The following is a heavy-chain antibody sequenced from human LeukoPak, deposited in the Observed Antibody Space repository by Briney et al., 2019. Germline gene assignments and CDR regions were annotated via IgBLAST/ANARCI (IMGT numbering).Heavy chain of an antibody. CDR3: ARGPYYYDSSGYAYYFDY. J-gene: IGHJ4*02. Sequence: SETLSLTCAVYGGSFSGYYWSWIRQPPGKGLEWIGEINHSGSTNYNPSLKSRVTISVDTSKNQFSLKLSSVTAADTAVHYCARGPYYYDSSGYAYYFDYWGQGTLVTVSS. V-gene: IGHV4-34*01. CDR1: GGSFSGYY. D-gene: IGHD3-22*01. CDR2: INHSGST.